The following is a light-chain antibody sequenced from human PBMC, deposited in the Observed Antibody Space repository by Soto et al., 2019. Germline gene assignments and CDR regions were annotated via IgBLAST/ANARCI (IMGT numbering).Light chain of an antibody. Sequence: EIVLTQSPDTLSLSPGERATLSCRASQSVKNYLAWYQQKPGQAPRLLIFDTSNRATGIPARFSGSGSGTDFTLTISSLEPEDFALYYCQQRITWPVTFGQGTKVEIK. CDR1: QSVKNY. CDR3: QQRITWPVT. V-gene: IGKV3-11*01. CDR2: DTS. J-gene: IGKJ1*01.